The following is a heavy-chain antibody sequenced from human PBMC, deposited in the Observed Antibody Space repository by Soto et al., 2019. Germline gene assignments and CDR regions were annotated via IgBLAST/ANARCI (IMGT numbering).Heavy chain of an antibody. D-gene: IGHD3-16*01. CDR1: GGSISSGGYY. Sequence: SETLSLTCTVSGGSISSGGYYWSWIRQHPGKGLEWIGYIYYSGSTYYNPSLKSRVTISVDTSKNQFSLKLSSVTAADTAVYYCARALIEGANYYYDGKDVWGQGTTVTVSS. CDR2: IYYSGST. CDR3: ARALIEGANYYYDGKDV. J-gene: IGHJ6*02. V-gene: IGHV4-31*03.